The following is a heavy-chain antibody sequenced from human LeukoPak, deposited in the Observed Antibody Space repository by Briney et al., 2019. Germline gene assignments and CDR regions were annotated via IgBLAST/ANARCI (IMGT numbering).Heavy chain of an antibody. J-gene: IGHJ4*02. V-gene: IGHV3-13*01. Sequence: GGSLRLSCAASGFTFSSYDMHWVRQATGKGLEWVSAIGTAGDTYYPGSVKGRFTISRENAKNSLYLQMNSLRAGDTAAYYCARGRSRGVVRYYFDYWGQGTLVTVSS. D-gene: IGHD2-15*01. CDR2: IGTAGDT. CDR1: GFTFSSYD. CDR3: ARGRSRGVVRYYFDY.